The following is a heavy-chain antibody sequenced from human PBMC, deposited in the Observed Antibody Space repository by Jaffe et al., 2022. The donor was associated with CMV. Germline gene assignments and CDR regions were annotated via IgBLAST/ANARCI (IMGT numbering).Heavy chain of an antibody. D-gene: IGHD6-13*01. J-gene: IGHJ4*02. CDR1: GGSISSSSYY. V-gene: IGHV4-39*01. Sequence: QLQLQESGPGLVKPSETLSLTCTVSGGSISSSSYYWGWIRQPPGKGLEWIGSIYYSGSTYYNPSLKSRVTISVDTSKNQFSLKLSSVTAADTAVYYCAGEWAGDIAAAGSSVDYWGQGTLVTVSS. CDR3: AGEWAGDIAAAGSSVDY. CDR2: IYYSGST.